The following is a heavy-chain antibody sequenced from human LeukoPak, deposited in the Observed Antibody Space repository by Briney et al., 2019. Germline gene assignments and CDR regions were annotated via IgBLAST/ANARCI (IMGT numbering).Heavy chain of an antibody. Sequence: GGSLRLSCAASGFTFSSHWMHWVRQAPGKGLEWVALMWPDGSNKFYADSVRGRFTISRDNSKNTVYLQMHSLRAEDTALYYCAKDSTNWSFDYWGQGTLVTVSS. J-gene: IGHJ4*02. CDR3: AKDSTNWSFDY. CDR2: MWPDGSNK. V-gene: IGHV3-30*02. CDR1: GFTFSSHW. D-gene: IGHD6-13*01.